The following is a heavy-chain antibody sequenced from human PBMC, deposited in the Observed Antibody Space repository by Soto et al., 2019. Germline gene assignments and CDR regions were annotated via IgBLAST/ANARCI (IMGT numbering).Heavy chain of an antibody. CDR1: GFTFNSYD. Sequence: GGSLRLSCEASGFTFNSYDMNWVRQAPGKGLEWVSVSIHAFNVTHYSDSLQGRFTMSRDRSKNTLHLLMHRLRADDTAVYYCARQYCSGYNCYELDAWGQGTLVTVSS. D-gene: IGHD2-15*01. V-gene: IGHV3-23*01. J-gene: IGHJ4*02. CDR3: ARQYCSGYNCYELDA. CDR2: SIHAFNVT.